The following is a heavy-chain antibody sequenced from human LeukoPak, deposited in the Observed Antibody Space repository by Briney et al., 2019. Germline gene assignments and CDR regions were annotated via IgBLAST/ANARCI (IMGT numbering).Heavy chain of an antibody. CDR1: GYTFTSYY. D-gene: IGHD5-24*01. Sequence: ASVKVSCKASGYTFTSYYMHWVRQAPGQGLEWMGIINPSGGSTSYAQKFQGRVTMTRDTSTSTVYMELSSLRSEDTAVYHCARVERTDAFDIWGQGTMVTVSS. CDR2: INPSGGST. V-gene: IGHV1-46*01. CDR3: ARVERTDAFDI. J-gene: IGHJ3*02.